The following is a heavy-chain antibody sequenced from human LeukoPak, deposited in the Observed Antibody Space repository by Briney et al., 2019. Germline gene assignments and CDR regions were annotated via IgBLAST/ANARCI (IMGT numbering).Heavy chain of an antibody. V-gene: IGHV3-23*01. CDR3: AKDESGPNIRHDS. CDR2: ISSSGSGGNT. Sequence: GGSLRLSCAASGFTFSSYAMSWARQAPGKGLEWVSGISSSGSGGNTYYADFVKGRFTISRDSSKNTLSLQMSSLRAEDTAVYYCAKDESGPNIRHDSWGQGTLVTVSS. D-gene: IGHD1/OR15-1a*01. J-gene: IGHJ4*02. CDR1: GFTFSSYA.